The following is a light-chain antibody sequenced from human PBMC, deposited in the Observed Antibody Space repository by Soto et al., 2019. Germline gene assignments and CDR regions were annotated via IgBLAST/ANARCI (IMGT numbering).Light chain of an antibody. CDR3: SSYSSNYILSYV. J-gene: IGLJ1*01. Sequence: QSVLTQPASVSGAPGQSITVSCTGTSNDVGGYKYVSWYQQRPGTAPKLIMFEVNNRPSGVSDRFSGSRSANTASLTISGLQAQDEADYYCSSYSSNYILSYVFGTGTKLTVL. V-gene: IGLV2-14*03. CDR1: SNDVGGYKY. CDR2: EVN.